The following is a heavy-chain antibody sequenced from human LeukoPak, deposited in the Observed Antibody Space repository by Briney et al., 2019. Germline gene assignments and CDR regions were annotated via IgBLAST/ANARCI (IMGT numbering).Heavy chain of an antibody. CDR3: ARGQLIASVPRYDH. V-gene: IGHV1-2*04. J-gene: IGHJ4*02. D-gene: IGHD3-16*01. CDR1: GYTFTGYY. Sequence: GASVKVSCKASGYTFTGYYMHWVRQAPGQGLEWMGWINPNSGGTNYAQKFQGWVTMTRDTSISTAYMELSRLRSDDTAVYYCARGQLIASVPRYDHWGQGTLVTVSS. CDR2: INPNSGGT.